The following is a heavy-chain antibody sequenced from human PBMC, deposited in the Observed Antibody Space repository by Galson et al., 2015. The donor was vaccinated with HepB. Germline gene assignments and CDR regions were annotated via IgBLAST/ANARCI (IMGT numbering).Heavy chain of an antibody. CDR2: ISYDGSNK. Sequence: SLRLSCAASGFTFSSYGMHWVRQAPGKGLEWVAVISYDGSNKYYADSVKGRFTISRDNSKNTLYLQMNSLRAEDTAVYYCAKDTPLGRGYYGMDVWGQGTTVTVSS. J-gene: IGHJ6*02. CDR1: GFTFSSYG. V-gene: IGHV3-30*18. CDR3: AKDTPLGRGYYGMDV. D-gene: IGHD2-15*01.